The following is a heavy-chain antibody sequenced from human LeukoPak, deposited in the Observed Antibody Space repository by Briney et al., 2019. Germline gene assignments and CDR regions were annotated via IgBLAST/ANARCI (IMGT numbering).Heavy chain of an antibody. D-gene: IGHD5-18*01. CDR1: GFTFSSYG. CDR3: AREDAAMLLFDY. J-gene: IGHJ4*02. CDR2: IWYDGSNK. Sequence: GGSLRLSCAASGFTFSSYGMQWLRQAPGEGLEWVAVIWYDGSNKYYADSVKGRFTISRDNSKNTLYLHMNSLRAEDMAVYERAREDAAMLLFDYWGQGTLVTVSS. V-gene: IGHV3-33*01.